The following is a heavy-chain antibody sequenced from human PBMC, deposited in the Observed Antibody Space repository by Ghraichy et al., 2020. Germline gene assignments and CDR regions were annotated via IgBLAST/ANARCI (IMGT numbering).Heavy chain of an antibody. J-gene: IGHJ4*02. CDR1: GGSISSSSYY. CDR3: ASRIAAAGHYYFDY. D-gene: IGHD6-13*01. CDR2: IYYSGST. Sequence: SETLSLTCTVSGGSISSSSYYWGWIRQPPGKGLEWIGSIYYSGSTYYNPSLKSRVIISVDTSKNQFSLKLSSVTAADTAVYYCASRIAAAGHYYFDYWGQGTLVTVSS. V-gene: IGHV4-39*01.